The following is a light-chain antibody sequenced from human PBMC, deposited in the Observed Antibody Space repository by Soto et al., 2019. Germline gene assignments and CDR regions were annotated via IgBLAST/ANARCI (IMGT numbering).Light chain of an antibody. CDR3: QQYVTSSPRT. V-gene: IGKV3-20*01. CDR1: HTISSSY. CDR2: GIS. J-gene: IGKJ1*01. Sequence: MVLTHAPGTLSFSPGERATLSCRASHTISSSYFAWYQQKPAQAPRLLMYGISSRATGIPDRFSGSGCGTDFTLTITRMEPEDFAVYYCQQYVTSSPRTFGQGTKVDIK.